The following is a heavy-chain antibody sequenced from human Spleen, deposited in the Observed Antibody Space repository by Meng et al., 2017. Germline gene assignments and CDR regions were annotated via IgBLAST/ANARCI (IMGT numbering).Heavy chain of an antibody. V-gene: IGHV3-7*01. CDR1: GFTFKTFW. CDR3: ARDRLAHAFDI. CDR2: IKQDGSEK. D-gene: IGHD4-11*01. J-gene: IGHJ3*02. Sequence: GESLKISCEASGFTFKTFWMTWVRQAPGKGLEWVANIKQDGSEKYYVDSVKGRFTISRDNAKNSVFLHMNSLRAEDTAVYYCARDRLAHAFDIWGQGTMVTVSS.